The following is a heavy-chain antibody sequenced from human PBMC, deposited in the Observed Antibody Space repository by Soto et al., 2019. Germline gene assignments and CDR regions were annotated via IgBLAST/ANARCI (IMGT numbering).Heavy chain of an antibody. CDR1: RYTFASCG. Sequence: ASVKVSCKASRYTFASCGMSWVRQAPGQGLEWMGWISAYNGNTNYAQKLQGRVTMTTDTSTSTAYMELRSLRSDDTAVYYCARDNYDILTGGVGSFYYYGMDVWGQGTTVTV. CDR2: ISAYNGNT. CDR3: ARDNYDILTGGVGSFYYYGMDV. V-gene: IGHV1-18*01. D-gene: IGHD3-9*01. J-gene: IGHJ6*02.